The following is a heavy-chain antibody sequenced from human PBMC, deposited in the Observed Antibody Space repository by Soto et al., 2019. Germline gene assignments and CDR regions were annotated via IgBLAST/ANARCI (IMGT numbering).Heavy chain of an antibody. D-gene: IGHD3-16*01. V-gene: IGHV3-23*01. Sequence: EGQLLESGGGLVQPGGSLRLSCAASGFTFTTDAMGWVRQAPGKGLDWVSTITSAHTYYAESVEGRFTISRDNSKNTLYLKMNSLRLEDTAVYYCANGGGGGTPTILGAFDIWGQGTMVSVS. CDR3: ANGGGGGTPTILGAFDI. CDR1: GFTFTTDA. J-gene: IGHJ3*02. CDR2: ITSAHT.